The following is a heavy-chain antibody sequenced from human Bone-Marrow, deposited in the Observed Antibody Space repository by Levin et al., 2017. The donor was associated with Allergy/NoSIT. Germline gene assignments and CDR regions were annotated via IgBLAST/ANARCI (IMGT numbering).Heavy chain of an antibody. V-gene: IGHV4-39*07. CDR1: GDSVTNADYY. D-gene: IGHD6-19*01. CDR2: IYYSGDT. J-gene: IGHJ5*02. Sequence: SQTLSLTCTVSGDSVTNADYYWAWIRQPPGKGLEWIGSIYYSGDTYYNPSLKSRVTISIDTSKNQFSLILNSVTTADTAVYYCARGPPYSSEYRLSWFDPWGQGTLVTVSS. CDR3: ARGPPYSSEYRLSWFDP.